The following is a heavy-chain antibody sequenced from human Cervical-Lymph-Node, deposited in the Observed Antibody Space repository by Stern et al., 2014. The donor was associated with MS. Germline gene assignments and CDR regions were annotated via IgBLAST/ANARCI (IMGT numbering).Heavy chain of an antibody. D-gene: IGHD3-3*01. V-gene: IGHV3-33*01. CDR1: GFTFSSYG. CDR3: ARVQNYDFWSGRFYFDY. Sequence: VQLLESGGGVVQPGRSLRLSCAASGFTFSSYGMHWVRQAPGKGLEWVAVIWYDSSNKYYGDPVKGRFTISRDNSKNTLYLQMNSLRVEDTAVYYCARVQNYDFWSGRFYFDYWGQGTLVTVSS. J-gene: IGHJ4*02. CDR2: IWYDSSNK.